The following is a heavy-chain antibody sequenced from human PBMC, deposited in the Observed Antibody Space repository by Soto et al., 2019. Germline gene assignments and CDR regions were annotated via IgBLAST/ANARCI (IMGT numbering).Heavy chain of an antibody. V-gene: IGHV1-8*01. CDR2: MNPNSGDA. J-gene: IGHJ4*02. CDR3: ARGDCSGGRCYFPPDY. CDR1: GYTFGSYD. Sequence: QVQLVQSGAEVRKPGASVKVSCKPSGYTFGSYDFNWVRQATGQAPERLGWMNPNSGDAEFAQKFQGRVTMTRDTSICTAYIELSSLSFDDTAVYYCARGDCSGGRCYFPPDYWGQGTLVTVSS. D-gene: IGHD2-15*01.